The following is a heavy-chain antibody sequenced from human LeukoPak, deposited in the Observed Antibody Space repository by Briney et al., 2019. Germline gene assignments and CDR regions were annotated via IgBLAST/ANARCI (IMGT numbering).Heavy chain of an antibody. D-gene: IGHD4-11*01. CDR2: ISGSGGSA. Sequence: PGGSLRLSCAASGFTFSSYAMSWVRQAPGKGLEWVSAISGSGGSAYYADSVKGRFTISRDNSKNTLYLQMNSLRAEDTAVYYCAKDQTGSNPNNWLDPWGQGTLVTVSS. V-gene: IGHV3-23*01. CDR1: GFTFSSYA. J-gene: IGHJ5*02. CDR3: AKDQTGSNPNNWLDP.